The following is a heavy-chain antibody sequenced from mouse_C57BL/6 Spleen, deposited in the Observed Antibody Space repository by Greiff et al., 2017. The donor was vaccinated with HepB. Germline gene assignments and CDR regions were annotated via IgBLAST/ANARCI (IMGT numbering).Heavy chain of an antibody. CDR1: GYSFTGYF. CDR3: ARTTVEGGYYYAMDY. D-gene: IGHD1-1*01. Sequence: VQLQQSGPELVKPGDSVKISCKASGYSFTGYFMNWVMQSHGKSLEWIGRINPYNGDTFYNQKFKGKATLTVDKSSSTAHMELRSLTSEDSAVYYCARTTVEGGYYYAMDYWGQGTSVTVSS. V-gene: IGHV1-20*01. CDR2: INPYNGDT. J-gene: IGHJ4*01.